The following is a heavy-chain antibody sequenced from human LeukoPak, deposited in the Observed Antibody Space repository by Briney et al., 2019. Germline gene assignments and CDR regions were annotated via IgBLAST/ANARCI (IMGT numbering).Heavy chain of an antibody. CDR1: GSSFSTHW. Sequence: PGGSLRLSCVASGSSFSTHWMHWVRQAPGKGLEWVATINLGGTNKYYVDAVKGRFSVSRDDATSSLHLQMNSLRVEDTAVYYCAGIDADWGQGTLVTVSS. V-gene: IGHV3-7*03. D-gene: IGHD3-9*01. CDR3: AGIDAD. CDR2: INLGGTNK. J-gene: IGHJ4*02.